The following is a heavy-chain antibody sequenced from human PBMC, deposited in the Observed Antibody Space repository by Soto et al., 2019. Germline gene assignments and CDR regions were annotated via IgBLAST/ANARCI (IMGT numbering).Heavy chain of an antibody. J-gene: IGHJ4*02. CDR1: GFTFSSYA. CDR2: ISYDGSNK. V-gene: IGHV3-30-3*01. D-gene: IGHD1-1*01. CDR3: ARDSSGTGTTNLDY. Sequence: QVQLVESGGGVVQPGRSLRLSCAASGFTFSSYAMHWVRQAPGKGLEWVAVISYDGSNKYYADSVKGRFTISRDNSKNTLYLQMNSLRAEDTAVYYCARDSSGTGTTNLDYWGQGTLVTVSS.